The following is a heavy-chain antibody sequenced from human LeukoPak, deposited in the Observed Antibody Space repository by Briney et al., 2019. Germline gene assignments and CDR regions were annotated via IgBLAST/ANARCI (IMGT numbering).Heavy chain of an antibody. J-gene: IGHJ5*02. Sequence: SETLSLTCTVSGGSISSGSYYWSWIRQPAGKGLEWIGRIYTSGSTNYNPSLKRRVTISVDTSKNQFSLKLSSVTAADTAVYYCARESGRPFWSGYYNPRGQGTLVTVSS. CDR1: GGSISSGSYY. CDR3: ARESGRPFWSGYYNP. D-gene: IGHD3-3*01. CDR2: IYTSGST. V-gene: IGHV4-61*02.